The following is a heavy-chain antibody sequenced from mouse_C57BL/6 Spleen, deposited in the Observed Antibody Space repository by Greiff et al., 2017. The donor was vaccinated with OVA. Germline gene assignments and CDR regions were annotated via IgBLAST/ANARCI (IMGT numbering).Heavy chain of an antibody. D-gene: IGHD3-2*02. CDR1: GYTFTSYW. CDR3: ATRETAQALAWFAY. Sequence: QVQLQQPGAELVRPGSSVKLSCKASGYTFTSYWMDWVKQRPGQGLEWIGNIYPSDSETHYNQKFKDKATLTVDKYSSTAYMQLSSLTSEDSAVYYCATRETAQALAWFAYWGQGTLVTVSA. J-gene: IGHJ3*01. CDR2: IYPSDSET. V-gene: IGHV1-61*01.